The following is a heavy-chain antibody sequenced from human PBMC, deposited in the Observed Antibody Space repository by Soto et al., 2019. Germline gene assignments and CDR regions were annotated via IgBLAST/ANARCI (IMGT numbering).Heavy chain of an antibody. Sequence: QITLKESGPPLVKPTQTLTLTCTFSGFSLSTSGVGVGWIRQPPGKALEWLALIYWDDDKRYSPSLKSRLTNAKDTHKNQVVLTMTNMDPVDTATYYCAHSLDTAMVGWWFDPRGQGTLVTVSS. CDR1: GFSLSTSGVG. D-gene: IGHD5-18*01. J-gene: IGHJ5*02. CDR3: AHSLDTAMVGWWFDP. V-gene: IGHV2-5*02. CDR2: IYWDDDK.